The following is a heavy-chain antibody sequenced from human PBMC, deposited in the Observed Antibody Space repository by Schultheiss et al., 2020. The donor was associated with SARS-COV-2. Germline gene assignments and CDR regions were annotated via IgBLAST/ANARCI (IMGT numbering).Heavy chain of an antibody. CDR1: GGSFSGYY. D-gene: IGHD5-12*01. J-gene: IGHJ6*02. V-gene: IGHV4-34*01. CDR3: ARVSSGYERFYYYYYAMDV. Sequence: GSLRLSCAVYGGSFSGYYWGWIRQPPGKGLEWIGEINHSGSTNYNPSLKSRVIISVDTSKNQFSLKLSSVTAADTAVYYCARVSSGYERFYYYYYAMDVWGQGTTVTVSS. CDR2: INHSGST.